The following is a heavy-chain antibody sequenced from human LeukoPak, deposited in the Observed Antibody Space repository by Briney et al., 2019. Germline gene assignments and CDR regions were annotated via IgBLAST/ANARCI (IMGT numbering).Heavy chain of an antibody. V-gene: IGHV4-4*07. J-gene: IGHJ4*02. CDR2: IYTSGST. Sequence: ASETLSLTCTVSGGSISSYYWSWIRQPAGKGLEWIGRIYTSGSTNYNPSLKSRVTMSVDTSKNQFSLKLSSVTAADTAVYYCARGIVLMVYATFDYWGQGTLVTVPS. CDR3: ARGIVLMVYATFDY. D-gene: IGHD2-8*01. CDR1: GGSISSYY.